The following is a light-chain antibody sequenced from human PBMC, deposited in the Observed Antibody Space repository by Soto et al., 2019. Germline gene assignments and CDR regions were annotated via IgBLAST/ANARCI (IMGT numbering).Light chain of an antibody. CDR3: SSYTGSSTLAV. CDR1: SSDVGGYNY. V-gene: IGLV2-14*01. CDR2: DVS. J-gene: IGLJ2*01. Sequence: QSALTQPASVSGSPGQSITISCTGTSSDVGGYNYVSWYQQHPGKAPKLMIYDVSNRPSGVSNRFAGSKSGSTAFLTSSGLQAEDEADYYCSSYTGSSTLAVFGGGTKLTVL.